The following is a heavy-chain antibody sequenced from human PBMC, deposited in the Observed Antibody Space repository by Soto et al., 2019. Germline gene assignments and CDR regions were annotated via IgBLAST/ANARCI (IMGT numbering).Heavy chain of an antibody. CDR2: ISYDGSNK. CDR3: ARDRPYNWNDHRIFDY. Sequence: VGSLRLSCAASGFTFSSYAMHWVRQAPGKGLEWVAVISYDGSNKYYADSVKGRFTISRDNSKSTLYLQMNSLRAEDTAVYYCARDRPYNWNDHRIFDYWGQGTLVTVSS. D-gene: IGHD1-20*01. CDR1: GFTFSSYA. J-gene: IGHJ4*02. V-gene: IGHV3-30-3*01.